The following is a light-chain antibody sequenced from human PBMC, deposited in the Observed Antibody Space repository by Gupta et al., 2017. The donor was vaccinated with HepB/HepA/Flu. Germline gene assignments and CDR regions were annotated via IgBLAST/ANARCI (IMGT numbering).Light chain of an antibody. Sequence: DIQMTQSPSSLSASVGDRVTITCRASQSINNFLNWYQQKLGKAPKLLIYAASSLQSGVPSRFSGSGSGTXFTLTIXRLQPEDFATYYCQQGDTTPRTFGXGTKVEIK. CDR3: QQGDTTPRT. J-gene: IGKJ1*01. CDR2: AAS. V-gene: IGKV1-39*01. CDR1: QSINNF.